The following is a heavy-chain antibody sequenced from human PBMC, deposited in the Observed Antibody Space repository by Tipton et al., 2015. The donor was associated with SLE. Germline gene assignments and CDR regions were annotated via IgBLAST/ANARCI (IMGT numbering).Heavy chain of an antibody. Sequence: TLSLTCTVSGGSISSSSYYWGWIRQPPGKGLEWIGTIYYNGATRYNPSLMSRVTMSVDTSKNQFSLRLSSVTAADTAVYYCARVEEAAGVLGFFDLWGRGTPVTVSS. CDR2: IYYNGAT. CDR3: ARVEEAAGVLGFFDL. V-gene: IGHV4-39*01. CDR1: GGSISSSSYY. D-gene: IGHD6-13*01. J-gene: IGHJ2*01.